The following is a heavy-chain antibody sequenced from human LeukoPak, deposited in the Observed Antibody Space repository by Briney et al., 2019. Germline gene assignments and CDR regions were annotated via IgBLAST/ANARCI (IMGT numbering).Heavy chain of an antibody. CDR2: LSGSGGST. CDR1: GFSFSSYA. D-gene: IGHD3-16*01. V-gene: IGHV3-23*01. J-gene: IGHJ6*02. CDR3: AKGVDDYVWGSNGLDV. Sequence: GGSLRLSCAASGFSFSSYAMSWVRQAPGKGLEWVSALSGSGGSTYYADSVKGRFTISRDNSKKTLFLQMSSLRAEDTAVYYCAKGVDDYVWGSNGLDVWGQGTTVTVAS.